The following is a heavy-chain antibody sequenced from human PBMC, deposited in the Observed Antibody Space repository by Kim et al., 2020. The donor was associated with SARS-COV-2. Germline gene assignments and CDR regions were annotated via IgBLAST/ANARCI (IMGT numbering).Heavy chain of an antibody. J-gene: IGHJ4*02. CDR1: GFTFSSYA. CDR3: ARGSPFDY. D-gene: IGHD3-10*01. CDR2: ITGSGGGT. Sequence: GGSLRLSCAASGFTFSSYAMSWVRQAPGKGLEWVSAITGSGGGTHDADSVEGRFTISRDNSKNTLFLQMNSLRAEDTAVYYCARGSPFDYWGQGTLVTVSS. V-gene: IGHV3-23*01.